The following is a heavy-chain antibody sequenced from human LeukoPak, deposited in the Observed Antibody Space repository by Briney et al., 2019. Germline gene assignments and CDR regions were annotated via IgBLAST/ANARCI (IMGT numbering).Heavy chain of an antibody. J-gene: IGHJ4*02. CDR1: GFTFSSYS. Sequence: GGSLRLSCAASGFTFSSYSMSWVRQAPGKGLERVSYISSSSSYIYYADSVKGRFTICRDNTKNSLYLQMESLRAEDTAGYYCARDTMDSSGYLWGQGTLVTVSS. V-gene: IGHV3-21*01. CDR3: ARDTMDSSGYL. D-gene: IGHD3-22*01. CDR2: ISSSSSYI.